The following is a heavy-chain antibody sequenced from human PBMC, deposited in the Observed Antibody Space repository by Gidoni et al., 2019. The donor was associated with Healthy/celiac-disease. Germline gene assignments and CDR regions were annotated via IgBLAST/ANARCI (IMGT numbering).Heavy chain of an antibody. J-gene: IGHJ4*02. Sequence: QVQLQESGPGLVKPSQTLSLTCTVSGGSISSGSYYWSWIRQPAGKGLEWIGRIYTSGSTNYNPSLKSRVTMSVDTSKNQFSLKLSSVTAADTAVYYCARYCSSTSCSFIDYWGQGTLVTVSS. CDR3: ARYCSSTSCSFIDY. CDR1: GGSISSGSYY. D-gene: IGHD2-2*01. V-gene: IGHV4-61*02. CDR2: IYTSGST.